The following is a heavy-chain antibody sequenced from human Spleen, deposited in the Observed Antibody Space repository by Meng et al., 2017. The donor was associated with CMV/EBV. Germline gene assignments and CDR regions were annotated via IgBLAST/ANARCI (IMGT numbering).Heavy chain of an antibody. V-gene: IGHV4-39*01. CDR3: ARPGREWSPTWYFDY. D-gene: IGHD3-3*01. CDR1: GGSISSSSYY. Sequence: SETLSLTCTVSGGSISSSSYYWGWIRQPPGKGLEWIGSIYYNGNPYYNPSLKSRVTISVDTSKNQFSLNLSSVTAADTAVYYCARPGREWSPTWYFDYWGEGTLVTVSS. CDR2: IYYNGNP. J-gene: IGHJ4*02.